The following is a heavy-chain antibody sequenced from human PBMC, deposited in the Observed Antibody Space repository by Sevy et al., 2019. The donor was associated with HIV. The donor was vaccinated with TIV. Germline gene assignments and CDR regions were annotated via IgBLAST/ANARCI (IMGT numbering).Heavy chain of an antibody. J-gene: IGHJ4*02. D-gene: IGHD5-18*01. Sequence: GGSLRLSCAASGFTFSDNYMSWIRQAPGKGLEWVSYISSRGSTIYYADSVKGRFTISRDNANISLYLQMKSLGAEDTAVYYCARVRYNYGSYYFDHWGQGTLVTVSS. V-gene: IGHV3-11*01. CDR2: ISSRGSTI. CDR1: GFTFSDNY. CDR3: ARVRYNYGSYYFDH.